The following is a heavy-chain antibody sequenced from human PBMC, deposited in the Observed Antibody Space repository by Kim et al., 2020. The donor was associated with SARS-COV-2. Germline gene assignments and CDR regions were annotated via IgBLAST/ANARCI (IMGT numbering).Heavy chain of an antibody. D-gene: IGHD3-10*01. J-gene: IGHJ6*02. CDR1: GYSFTSYW. Sequence: GESLKISCKGSGYSFTSYWIGWVRQMPGKGLEWMGIIYPGDSDTRYSPSFQGQVTISADKSISTAYLQWSSLKASDTAMYYCARGRGDGYYYGSGSYHNRLGTRGGMDVWGQGTTVTVSS. V-gene: IGHV5-51*01. CDR2: IYPGDSDT. CDR3: ARGRGDGYYYGSGSYHNRLGTRGGMDV.